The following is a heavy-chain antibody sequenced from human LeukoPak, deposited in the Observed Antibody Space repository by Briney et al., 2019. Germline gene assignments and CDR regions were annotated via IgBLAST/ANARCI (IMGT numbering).Heavy chain of an antibody. J-gene: IGHJ4*02. D-gene: IGHD6-19*01. CDR1: GFTVSNNY. CDR3: GRVSVAGWQPIDY. Sequence: PGGSLRLSCAASGFTVSNNYMTWVRQAPGKGLEWLSIIYSAGPTDYADSVKGRFAISRDNSKNTVYLQMNSLTAKDTAVYYCGRVSVAGWQPIDYWGQGTLVTVSS. CDR2: IYSAGPT. V-gene: IGHV3-53*01.